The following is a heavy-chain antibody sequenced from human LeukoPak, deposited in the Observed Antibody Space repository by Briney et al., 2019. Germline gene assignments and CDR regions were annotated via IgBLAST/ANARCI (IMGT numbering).Heavy chain of an antibody. CDR1: GGSFSGFY. J-gene: IGHJ3*02. Sequence: PSETLSLTCAVSGGSFSGFYWSWIRQPPGKGLEWIGDINHSGSTKYNPSLKSRVIIPVDTSKNQFSLKRSTVTAADTAVYYCARGMNFGVVIPRAFDIWGQGTMVTVSS. D-gene: IGHD3-3*01. CDR3: ARGMNFGVVIPRAFDI. CDR2: INHSGST. V-gene: IGHV4-34*01.